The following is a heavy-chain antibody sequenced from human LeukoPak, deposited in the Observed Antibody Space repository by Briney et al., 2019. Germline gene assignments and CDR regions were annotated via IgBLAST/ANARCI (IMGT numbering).Heavy chain of an antibody. J-gene: IGHJ5*02. V-gene: IGHV4-59*01. CDR2: IYYSGST. Sequence: SETLSLTCTVSGGSISSYYWSWIRQPPGKGLEWIGYIYYSGSTNYNPSLKSRVTISVDTSKNQFSLKLSSVTAADTAVYYCARVTGSGYYDNWFDPWGQGPLVTVS. CDR3: ARVTGSGYYDNWFDP. CDR1: GGSISSYY. D-gene: IGHD3-22*01.